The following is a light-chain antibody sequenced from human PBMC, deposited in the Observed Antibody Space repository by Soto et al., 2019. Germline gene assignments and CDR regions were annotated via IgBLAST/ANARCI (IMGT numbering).Light chain of an antibody. V-gene: IGKV1-33*01. CDR2: AAS. CDR3: QQYENLPLT. J-gene: IGKJ4*01. CDR1: QDIRNF. Sequence: DIQMTQSPSSLSASVGGRVTITCQASQDIRNFLNWYQQKQGKAPELLIYAASNLEEGVPSRFSGSGTGTHFTFVISSLQPEDIATYYCQQYENLPLTFGGGTKVEIK.